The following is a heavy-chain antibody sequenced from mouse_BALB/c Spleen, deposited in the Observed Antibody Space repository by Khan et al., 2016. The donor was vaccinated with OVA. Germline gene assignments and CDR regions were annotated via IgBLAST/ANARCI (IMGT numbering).Heavy chain of an antibody. J-gene: IGHJ4*01. CDR3: AGGGLQGVAMDY. V-gene: IGHV1S56*01. D-gene: IGHD2-4*01. Sequence: QVQLKQSGPELVKPGASVKISCKASGYTFTAYDINWVKQWPGQGLEWIGWINTEDGSTTYDEDFKGQATLTADRSSNRADMQHSSQTSKEYAVYYFAGGGLQGVAMDYWGQGTSVSVSS. CDR2: INTEDGST. CDR1: GYTFTAYD.